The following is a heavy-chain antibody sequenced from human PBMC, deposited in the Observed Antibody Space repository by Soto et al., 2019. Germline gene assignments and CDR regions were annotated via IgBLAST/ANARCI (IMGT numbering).Heavy chain of an antibody. D-gene: IGHD6-13*01. CDR2: ISGHGGTT. CDR1: GFTFSSYA. Sequence: QPGGSLRLSCAASGFTFSSYAVSWVRQAPGKGLEWVSGISGHGGTTDYADSVKGRFTISRDNSKDTVYLQMNSLRDEDTAVYYCAKNGGLIPAAGTFSLDYWGQGTLVTVSS. V-gene: IGHV3-23*01. CDR3: AKNGGLIPAAGTFSLDY. J-gene: IGHJ4*02.